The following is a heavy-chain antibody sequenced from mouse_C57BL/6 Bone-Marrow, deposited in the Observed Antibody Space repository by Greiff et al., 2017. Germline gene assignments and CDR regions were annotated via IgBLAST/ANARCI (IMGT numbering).Heavy chain of an antibody. CDR3: ARTYYDYEGFAY. Sequence: VQLQQPGAELVRPGTSVKLSCKASGYTFTSYWMHWVKQRPGQGLEWIGVIDPSDSSTNYNQKFKGKATLTVDTSSSTAYMQLSSLTSEDSAVYYCARTYYDYEGFAYWGQGTLVTVSA. J-gene: IGHJ3*01. D-gene: IGHD2-4*01. CDR1: GYTFTSYW. CDR2: IDPSDSST. V-gene: IGHV1-59*01.